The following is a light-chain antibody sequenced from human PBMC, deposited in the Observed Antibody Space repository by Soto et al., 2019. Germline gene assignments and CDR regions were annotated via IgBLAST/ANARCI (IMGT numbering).Light chain of an antibody. CDR2: AAS. J-gene: IGKJ4*01. Sequence: DIQMTQSPSSLSASVGDRVTITCRASQGISNYLAWYQQIPGKVPKLLISAASTLQSGVPSRFSGSGSGTDFSLNISSLQPEDVATYDCQKYTNVPAFGGGTKVEIK. CDR1: QGISNY. V-gene: IGKV1-27*01. CDR3: QKYTNVPA.